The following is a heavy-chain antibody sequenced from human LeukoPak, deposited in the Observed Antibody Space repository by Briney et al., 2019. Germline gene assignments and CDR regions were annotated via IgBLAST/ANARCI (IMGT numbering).Heavy chain of an antibody. CDR2: IYYSGST. CDR1: GGSISSSSYY. V-gene: IGHV4-39*01. D-gene: IGHD5-18*01. CDR3: ARQRSYGLKSWFQSRYYFDY. Sequence: SETLSLTCTVSGGSISSSSYYWGWIRQPPGEGLEWIGSIYYSGSTYYNPSLKSRVTISVDTSKNQFSLKLSSVTAADTAVYYCARQRSYGLKSWFQSRYYFDYWGQGTLVTVSS. J-gene: IGHJ4*02.